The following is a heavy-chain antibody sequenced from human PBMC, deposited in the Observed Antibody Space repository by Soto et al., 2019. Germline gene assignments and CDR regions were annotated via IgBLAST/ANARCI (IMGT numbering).Heavy chain of an antibody. CDR1: GYAFTSYD. D-gene: IGHD6-19*01. J-gene: IGHJ6*02. V-gene: IGHV1-8*01. Sequence: ASVKVSCKASGYAFTSYDINWVRQATGQGPEWMGWMNPNSGNTGYAQKFQGRVTMTRNTSISTAYMELSSLRSEDTAVYYCARGEQWLAPGTGVDVWGQGTTVTVSS. CDR2: MNPNSGNT. CDR3: ARGEQWLAPGTGVDV.